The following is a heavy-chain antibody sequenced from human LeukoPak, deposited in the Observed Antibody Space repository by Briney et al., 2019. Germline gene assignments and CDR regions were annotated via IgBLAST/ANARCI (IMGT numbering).Heavy chain of an antibody. V-gene: IGHV4-59*01. D-gene: IGHD2/OR15-2a*01. CDR2: IYYSGST. CDR3: ARLLTTEGDWFDP. CDR1: GGSISSYY. J-gene: IGHJ5*02. Sequence: SETLSLTCTVSGGSISSYYWSWIRQPPGKGLEWIGYIYYSGSTNYNPSLKSRVTISVDTSKNQSSLKLSSVTAADTAVYYCARLLTTEGDWFDPWGQGTLVTVSS.